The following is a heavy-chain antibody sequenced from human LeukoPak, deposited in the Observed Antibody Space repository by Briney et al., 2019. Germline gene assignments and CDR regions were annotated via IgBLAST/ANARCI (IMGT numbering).Heavy chain of an antibody. Sequence: GGSLRLSCAASGFTFSSYSMNWVRQAPGKGLEWVSSISSSSSYIHYADSVKGRFTISRDNAKNSLYLQMNSLRAEDTAVYYCASEGGIVVVPAAPDYWGQGTLVTVSS. V-gene: IGHV3-21*01. CDR2: ISSSSSYI. D-gene: IGHD2-2*01. CDR1: GFTFSSYS. CDR3: ASEGGIVVVPAAPDY. J-gene: IGHJ4*02.